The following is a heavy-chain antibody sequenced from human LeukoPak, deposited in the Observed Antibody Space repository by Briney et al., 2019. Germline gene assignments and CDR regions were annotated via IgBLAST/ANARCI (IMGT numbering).Heavy chain of an antibody. CDR3: ARANYYYVSGSFLKELDY. V-gene: IGHV1-69*13. Sequence: GASVKVSCKASGGTFSSYAISWVRQAPGQGLEWMGGIIPFFGTANSAQKFQGRVTITADESTTTAYMELSSLRSEDTAVYYCARANYYYVSGSFLKELDYWGQGTLVTVSS. CDR2: IIPFFGTA. CDR1: GGTFSSYA. J-gene: IGHJ4*02. D-gene: IGHD3-10*01.